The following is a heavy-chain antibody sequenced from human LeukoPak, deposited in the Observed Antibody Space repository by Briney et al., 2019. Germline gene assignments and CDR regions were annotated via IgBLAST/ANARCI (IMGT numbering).Heavy chain of an antibody. Sequence: ASVKVSCKASGYTFTGYHMHWVRQAPGQGLEWMGWINPNSGGTNYAQKFQGRVTMTRDTSISTAYMELSRLRSDDTAVYYCARDSIFGVVIIPSFDYWGQGTLVTVSS. J-gene: IGHJ4*02. CDR3: ARDSIFGVVIIPSFDY. D-gene: IGHD3-3*01. V-gene: IGHV1-2*02. CDR2: INPNSGGT. CDR1: GYTFTGYH.